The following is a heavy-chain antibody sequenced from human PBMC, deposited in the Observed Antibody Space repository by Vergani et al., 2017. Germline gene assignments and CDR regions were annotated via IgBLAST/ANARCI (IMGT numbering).Heavy chain of an antibody. Sequence: QVQLQQWGAGLLKPSETLSLICAVYGGSFSGYYWGWIRQPPGKGLEWIGSIYYSGSTYYNPSLKSRVTISVDTTKNQFSLKLSSVTAADTAVYYCARTDIVATIPDYWGQGTLVTVSS. CDR1: GGSFSGYY. CDR3: ARTDIVATIPDY. CDR2: IYYSGST. D-gene: IGHD5-12*01. V-gene: IGHV4-34*01. J-gene: IGHJ4*02.